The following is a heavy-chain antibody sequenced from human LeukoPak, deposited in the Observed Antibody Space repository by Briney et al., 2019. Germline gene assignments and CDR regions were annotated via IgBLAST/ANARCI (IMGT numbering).Heavy chain of an antibody. Sequence: SVKVSCKASGGTFSSYAISWVRQAPGQGLEWMGRIIPIFGTANYAQKFQGRVTITTDESTRTAYMELSSLRSEDTAVYYCAREPISPSDYGDPRVYYYMDVWGKGTTVTVSS. J-gene: IGHJ6*03. D-gene: IGHD4-17*01. CDR2: IIPIFGTA. CDR1: GGTFSSYA. CDR3: AREPISPSDYGDPRVYYYMDV. V-gene: IGHV1-69*05.